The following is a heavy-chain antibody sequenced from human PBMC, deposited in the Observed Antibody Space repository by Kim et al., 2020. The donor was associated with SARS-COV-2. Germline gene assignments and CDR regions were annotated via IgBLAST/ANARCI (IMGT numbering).Heavy chain of an antibody. CDR1: GFTFSSYG. Sequence: GGSLRLSCAASGFTFSSYGMHWVRQAPGKGLEWVAVISYDGSNKYYADSVKGRFTISRDNSKNTLYLQMNSLRAEDTAVYYCAKVADSSSWGDYYYYGMDVWGQGTTVTVSS. CDR3: AKVADSSSWGDYYYYGMDV. V-gene: IGHV3-30*18. CDR2: ISYDGSNK. J-gene: IGHJ6*02. D-gene: IGHD6-13*01.